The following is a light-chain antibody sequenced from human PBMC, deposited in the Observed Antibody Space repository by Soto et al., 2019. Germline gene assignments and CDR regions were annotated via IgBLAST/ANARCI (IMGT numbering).Light chain of an antibody. CDR3: QQTYTVPYT. Sequence: DIQMTQSPSSLSASVGDRVTITCRASQSIERYLNWYQQKSGKAPKFLMYATSHLQSGVPSRFSGSGSGTEFTLPISGLQPEDFGSYYCQQTYTVPYTFGQGTKLEIE. CDR2: ATS. V-gene: IGKV1-39*01. CDR1: QSIERY. J-gene: IGKJ2*01.